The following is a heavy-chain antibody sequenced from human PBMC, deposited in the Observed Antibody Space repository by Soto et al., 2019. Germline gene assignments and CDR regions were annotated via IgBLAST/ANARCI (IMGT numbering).Heavy chain of an antibody. CDR3: AKDRSENYYYYYMDV. J-gene: IGHJ6*03. V-gene: IGHV3-30*18. CDR1: GFTFSSYG. CDR2: ISYDGSNK. Sequence: VGSLRLSCAASGFTFSSYGMHWVRQAPGKGLEWVAVISYDGSNKYYADSVKGRFTISRDNSKNTLYLQMNSLRAEDTAVYYCAKDRSENYYYYYMDVWGKGTTVTVSS.